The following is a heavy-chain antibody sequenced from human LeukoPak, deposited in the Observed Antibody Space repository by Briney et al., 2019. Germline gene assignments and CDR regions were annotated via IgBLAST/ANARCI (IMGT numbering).Heavy chain of an antibody. Sequence: SQTLSLTCAISGDSVSTKSAAWNWISQSPSRGLEWLGRTYYRSKWYNDYAVSVKSRITINPDTSKNQFSLHLNSVTPEDTAIYYCARTSGAFTVTDAFDIWGQGTMVTVSS. D-gene: IGHD4-17*01. V-gene: IGHV6-1*01. CDR2: TYYRSKWYN. CDR1: GDSVSTKSAA. J-gene: IGHJ3*02. CDR3: ARTSGAFTVTDAFDI.